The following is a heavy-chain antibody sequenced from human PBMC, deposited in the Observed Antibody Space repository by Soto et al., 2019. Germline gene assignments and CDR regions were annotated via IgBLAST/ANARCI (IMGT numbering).Heavy chain of an antibody. CDR1: GGSISSGGYY. D-gene: IGHD3-22*01. CDR2: IYHSGTT. Sequence: QVQLQESGPGLVKPSQTLSLTCTVSGGSISSGGYYWSWIRQHPGKGLEWIGYIYHSGTTYYKSSLKSRLTISVDTSKNQFSLKLSSVTAADTAVYYCARVTKYYDPYYFDYWGQGTLVTVSS. V-gene: IGHV4-31*03. CDR3: ARVTKYYDPYYFDY. J-gene: IGHJ4*02.